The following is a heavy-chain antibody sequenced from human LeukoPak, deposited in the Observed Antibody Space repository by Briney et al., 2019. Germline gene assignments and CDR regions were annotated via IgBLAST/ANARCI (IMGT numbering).Heavy chain of an antibody. V-gene: IGHV1-2*06. CDR3: ARDDGIAAADIDY. J-gene: IGHJ4*02. Sequence: ASVTVSFTASGYTFTVYYMHWVRQAPGQGLEWMGRINPNSGGTNYAQKFQGRVTMTRDTSISTAYMELSRLRSDDTAVYYCARDDGIAAADIDYWGQGTLVTVSS. CDR1: GYTFTVYY. D-gene: IGHD6-13*01. CDR2: INPNSGGT.